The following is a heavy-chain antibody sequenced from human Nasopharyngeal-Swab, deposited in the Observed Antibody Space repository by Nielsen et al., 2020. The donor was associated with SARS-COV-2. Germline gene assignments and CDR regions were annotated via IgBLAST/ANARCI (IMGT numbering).Heavy chain of an antibody. CDR1: GFTFTNSW. V-gene: IGHV3-7*01. D-gene: IGHD6-6*01. CDR3: ARIGYSSSSTDY. CDR2: INQDESVK. J-gene: IGHJ4*02. Sequence: GGSLRLSCAASGFTFTNSWMSWFRQAPGKGLEWVANINQDESVKYYVDSVKGRFTVSRDNAKDSLYLQMNSLRIEDTAVYFCARIGYSSSSTDYWGQGTLVTVSS.